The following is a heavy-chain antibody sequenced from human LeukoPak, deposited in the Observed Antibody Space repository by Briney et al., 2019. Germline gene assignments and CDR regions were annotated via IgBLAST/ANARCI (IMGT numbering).Heavy chain of an antibody. CDR2: IYYSGST. V-gene: IGHV4-59*12. CDR1: GGSISSYY. J-gene: IGHJ6*02. CDR3: AREVVVVIRDYYYYYGMDV. Sequence: SETLSLTCTVSGGSISSYYWSWIRQPPGKGLEWIGYIYYSGSTNYNPSLKSRLTISVDTSKNQFSLKLSSVTAADTAVYYCAREVVVVIRDYYYYYGMDVWGQGTTVTVSS. D-gene: IGHD3-22*01.